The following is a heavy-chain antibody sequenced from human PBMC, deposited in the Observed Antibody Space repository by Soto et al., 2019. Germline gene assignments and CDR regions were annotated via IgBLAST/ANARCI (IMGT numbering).Heavy chain of an antibody. J-gene: IGHJ4*02. Sequence: PSGALSLTCTVSGGSINTFYWSWVRQPAGKGLEWIGRIFSSGSTSFNPSLESRVAMSVDTSKNHFSLNLSSVTAADMAVYYCAREGSYSAYNFAHGIQLWSFDFWGQGALVTVS. V-gene: IGHV4-4*07. CDR3: AREGSYSAYNFAHGIQLWSFDF. CDR1: GGSINTFY. CDR2: IFSSGST. D-gene: IGHD5-12*01.